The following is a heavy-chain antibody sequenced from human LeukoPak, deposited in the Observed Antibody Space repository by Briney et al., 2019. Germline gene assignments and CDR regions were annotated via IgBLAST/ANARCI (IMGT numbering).Heavy chain of an antibody. V-gene: IGHV3-30*02. J-gene: IGHJ4*02. Sequence: GGSLRLSCAASGFTFSDYSMHWVRQAPGKGLNWVAFIRCDGNNKYYADSVKGRFTISRDNSKNTLYLQMNSLRAEDTAVYYCAKVRYCSGVNCYPDDNWGQGTLVTVSS. CDR2: IRCDGNNK. CDR1: GFTFSDYS. CDR3: AKVRYCSGVNCYPDDN. D-gene: IGHD2-15*01.